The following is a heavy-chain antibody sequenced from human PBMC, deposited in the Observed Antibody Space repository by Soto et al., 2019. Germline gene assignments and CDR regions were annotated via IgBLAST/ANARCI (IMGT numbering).Heavy chain of an antibody. CDR3: ARDLEFRDGNISHLDY. J-gene: IGHJ4*02. D-gene: IGHD3-10*01. V-gene: IGHV1-69*13. Sequence: SVKVSCKASGGTFRNHVFNWVRQAPGQGLEWMGGIIPIIGTPNYAQKFQGRVTITADASTSTVYLEVISLRSQDTAVYYCARDLEFRDGNISHLDYWGQGTLVTVSS. CDR2: IIPIIGTP. CDR1: GGTFRNHV.